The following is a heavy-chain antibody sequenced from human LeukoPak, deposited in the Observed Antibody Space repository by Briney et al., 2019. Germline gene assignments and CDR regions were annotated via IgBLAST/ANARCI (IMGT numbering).Heavy chain of an antibody. Sequence: GGSLRLSCAASGFTFSSYGMHWVRQAPGKGLEWVAVIWYDGSNKYYADSVKGRFTISSDNSKNTLYLQMNSLRAEDTAVYYCARDGDSNYPFFDYWGQGTLVTVSS. D-gene: IGHD4-11*01. CDR2: IWYDGSNK. CDR1: GFTFSSYG. CDR3: ARDGDSNYPFFDY. V-gene: IGHV3-33*01. J-gene: IGHJ4*02.